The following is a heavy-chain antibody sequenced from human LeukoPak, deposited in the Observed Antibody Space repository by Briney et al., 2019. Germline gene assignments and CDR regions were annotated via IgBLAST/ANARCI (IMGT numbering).Heavy chain of an antibody. J-gene: IGHJ6*02. CDR1: GGSISTSAYY. D-gene: IGHD3-3*01. Sequence: SETLSLTCIVPGGSISTSAYYWGWIRQPPGEGLQWIGSIYYSGNTYYNSSLKSRVTISVDTSTSQFSLRLSSVTAADTAVYYCARDGRYYDFWSSNYYGMDVWGQGTTVTVSS. V-gene: IGHV4-39*07. CDR2: IYYSGNT. CDR3: ARDGRYYDFWSSNYYGMDV.